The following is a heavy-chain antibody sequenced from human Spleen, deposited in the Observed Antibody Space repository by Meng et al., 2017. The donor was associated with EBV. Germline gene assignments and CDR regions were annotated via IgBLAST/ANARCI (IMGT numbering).Heavy chain of an antibody. CDR2: VFRTGDT. CDR1: GGSISTSNW. Sequence: ESGPGEVKPSGTLSLLCTVSGGSISTSNWWSWVRQSPEKGLEWIGEVFRTGDTNYNPSLKSRVTILIDKSKNQFSLKLNSVTAADTAIYFCASDGISRYFDNWGPGTLVTVSS. CDR3: ASDGISRYFDN. D-gene: IGHD1-1*01. J-gene: IGHJ4*02. V-gene: IGHV4-4*02.